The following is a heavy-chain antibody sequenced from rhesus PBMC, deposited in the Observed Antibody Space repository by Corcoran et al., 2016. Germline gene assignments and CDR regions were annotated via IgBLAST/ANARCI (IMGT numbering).Heavy chain of an antibody. V-gene: IGHV4-173*01. Sequence: QVQLQESGPGLVKPSETLSLTCAVSGGSISSNYWSWIRQPPGKGLAGIGRISGSGGSTDYNPSLKSRVTISTDTSKNQFSLKLSSVTATDTAVYYCARDQYYYGSGNAGRFDVWGPGVLVTVPS. CDR1: GGSISSNY. J-gene: IGHJ5-1*01. CDR2: ISGSGGST. D-gene: IGHD3-28*01. CDR3: ARDQYYYGSGNAGRFDV.